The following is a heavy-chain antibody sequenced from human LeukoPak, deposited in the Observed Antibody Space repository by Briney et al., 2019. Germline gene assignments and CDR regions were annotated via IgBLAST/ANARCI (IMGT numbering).Heavy chain of an antibody. CDR3: ARLSVGATGNWFDP. J-gene: IGHJ5*02. V-gene: IGHV4-39*01. Sequence: SETLSLTCTVSGGSISSSSYYWGWIRQPPGKGLEWIGSIYYSGSTYYNPSLKSRVTISVDTSKNQFSLKLSSVTAADTAVYYCARLSVGATGNWFDPWGQGTLVTVSS. D-gene: IGHD1-26*01. CDR2: IYYSGST. CDR1: GGSISSSSYY.